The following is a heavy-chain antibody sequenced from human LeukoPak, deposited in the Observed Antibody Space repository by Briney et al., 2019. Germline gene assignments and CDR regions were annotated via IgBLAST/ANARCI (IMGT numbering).Heavy chain of an antibody. D-gene: IGHD3-10*01. V-gene: IGHV1-69*05. CDR2: IIPIFGTA. CDR3: ARDGDYGSGSYYSVADY. CDR1: LGTFSPYA. J-gene: IGHJ4*02. Sequence: SVKVSCKPSLGTFSPYAISWVRQAPGQGLEWMGGIIPIFGTANYAQKFQGRVTITTDETTSTAYIELSSLRSADTAVYSRARDGDYGSGSYYSVADYWGQGTLVTVSS.